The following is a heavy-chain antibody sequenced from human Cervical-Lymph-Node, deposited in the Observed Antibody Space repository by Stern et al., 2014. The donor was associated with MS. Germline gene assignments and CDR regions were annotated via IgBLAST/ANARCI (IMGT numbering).Heavy chain of an antibody. CDR3: AGGASVDTAMVEEVDYFDY. V-gene: IGHV3-33*01. D-gene: IGHD5-18*01. CDR2: IWSDGSNK. J-gene: IGHJ4*02. CDR1: GFTFSSYG. Sequence: VQLEESGGGVVKPGRSLRLSCAASGFTFSSYGMHWVRQAPGKGLEWVAGIWSDGSNKYYADSVKGRFTISRDNSKNTLYLQMNSLRAEDTAVYYCAGGASVDTAMVEEVDYFDYWGQGTLVTVSS.